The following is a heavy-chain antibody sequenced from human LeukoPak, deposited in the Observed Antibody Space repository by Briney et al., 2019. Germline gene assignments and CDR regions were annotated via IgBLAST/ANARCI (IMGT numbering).Heavy chain of an antibody. CDR3: AKDYGNYRGSDY. CDR2: ITWDGATT. V-gene: IGHV3-43*01. J-gene: IGHJ4*02. Sequence: GGSLRLSCATSGFAFAQYMMHWVRQAPGKGLEWVSLITWDGATTLYSGSVKGRFTISRDNSKNSLYLQMNSPRSEDTALYYCAKDYGNYRGSDYWGQGTLVTVSS. D-gene: IGHD3-22*01. CDR1: GFAFAQYM.